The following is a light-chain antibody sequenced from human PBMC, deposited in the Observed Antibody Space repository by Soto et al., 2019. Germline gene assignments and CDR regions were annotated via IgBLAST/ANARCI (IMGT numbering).Light chain of an antibody. CDR2: GNN. J-gene: IGLJ2*01. V-gene: IGLV1-40*01. CDR1: SSNIGAGFD. Sequence: QSVLTQPPSVSGAPGQRVTISCTGSSSNIGAGFDVYWHQQLPGTAPKLLINGNNNRPSGVPDRFSGSKSGTSASLAISGLQAEDEADYYCLSYDSSLRGSVFGGGTKLTVL. CDR3: LSYDSSLRGSV.